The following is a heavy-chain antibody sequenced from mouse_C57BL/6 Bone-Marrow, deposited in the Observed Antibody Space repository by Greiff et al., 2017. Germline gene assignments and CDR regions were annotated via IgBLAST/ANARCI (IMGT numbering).Heavy chain of an antibody. J-gene: IGHJ2*01. CDR3: TTGAYYYGSSYVYFDY. CDR2: IDPENGDT. V-gene: IGHV14-4*01. CDR1: GFNIKDDY. D-gene: IGHD1-1*01. Sequence: VQLQQSGAELVRPGASVKLSCTASGFNIKDDYMHWVKQRPEQGLEWIGWIDPENGDTEYASKFQGKATITADTSSNTAYLQLSSLTSEDTAVYFCTTGAYYYGSSYVYFDYWGQGTTLPVSS.